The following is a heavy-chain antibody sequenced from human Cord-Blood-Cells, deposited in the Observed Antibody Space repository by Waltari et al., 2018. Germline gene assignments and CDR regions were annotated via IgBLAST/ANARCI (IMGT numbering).Heavy chain of an antibody. CDR3: ARGGSGSYWYFDL. Sequence: QVQLVESGGGVVQPGRSLRLSCAASGFTLSSYGMHCVRQAPGKGLEWVAVIWYDGSNKYYADSVKGRFTISRDNSKNTLYLQMNSLRAEDTVVYYCARGGSGSYWYFDLWGRGTLVTVAS. D-gene: IGHD1-26*01. J-gene: IGHJ2*01. V-gene: IGHV3-33*01. CDR2: IWYDGSNK. CDR1: GFTLSSYG.